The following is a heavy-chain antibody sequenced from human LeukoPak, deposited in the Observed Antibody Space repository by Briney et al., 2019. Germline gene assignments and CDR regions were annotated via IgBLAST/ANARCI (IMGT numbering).Heavy chain of an antibody. CDR2: IYYSGST. CDR1: GGSISSYY. D-gene: IGHD6-13*01. J-gene: IGHJ6*02. Sequence: SETLSLTRTVSGGSISSYYWSWIRPPPGKGLEWIGYIYYSGSTNYNPSLKSRVTISVHTSKNQFSLKLSSVTAADTAVYFCARVRFGYSSSWFSKDYYYGMDVWGQGTTVTVSS. CDR3: ARVRFGYSSSWFSKDYYYGMDV. V-gene: IGHV4-59*01.